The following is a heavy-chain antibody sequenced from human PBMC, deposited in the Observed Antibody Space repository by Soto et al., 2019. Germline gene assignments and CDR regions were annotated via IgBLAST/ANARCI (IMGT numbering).Heavy chain of an antibody. CDR3: VSLVAATTYYYFYLVV. J-gene: IGHJ6*03. D-gene: IGHD2-15*01. CDR1: GGSISSYY. V-gene: IGHV4-59*08. CDR2: IYYSGST. Sequence: SETLSLTCTVSGGSISSYYWSWIRQPPGKGLEWIGYIYYSGSTNYNPSLKSRVTISVDTSKNQFSLKLSSVTAADTAVYYCVSLVAATTYYYFYLVVWGQGTTV.